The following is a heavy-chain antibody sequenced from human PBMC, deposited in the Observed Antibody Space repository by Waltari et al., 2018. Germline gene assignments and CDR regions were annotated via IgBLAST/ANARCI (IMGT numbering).Heavy chain of an antibody. Sequence: EVQVVESGGGLVQPGGSLSLSCVASGFISSTYSMTWVRQTPGKGLEWVATIKPDGSDKYYVESVKGRFTISRDNAKNSLYLQMNSLRGEDTAVYYCAAEHIWGRGTLVTVSS. CDR2: IKPDGSDK. CDR1: GFISSTYS. J-gene: IGHJ2*01. V-gene: IGHV3-7*01. CDR3: AAEHI.